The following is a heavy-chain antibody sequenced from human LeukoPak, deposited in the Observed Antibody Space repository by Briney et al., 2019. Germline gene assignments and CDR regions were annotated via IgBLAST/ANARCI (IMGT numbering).Heavy chain of an antibody. J-gene: IGHJ4*02. CDR1: GFTFSSYS. CDR3: ARGPLPAAGTDLDY. Sequence: PGGSLRLSCAASGFTFSSYSMHWGRQAPGKGLEWVAAISYDGSIQYYADSVKGRFTISRDNSKNTLYLQMDSLRGEDTAVYYCARGPLPAAGTDLDYWGQGTLVTVSS. D-gene: IGHD6-13*01. CDR2: ISYDGSIQ. V-gene: IGHV3-30-3*01.